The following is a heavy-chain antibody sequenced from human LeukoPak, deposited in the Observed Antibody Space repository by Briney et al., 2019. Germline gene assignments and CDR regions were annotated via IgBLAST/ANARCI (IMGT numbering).Heavy chain of an antibody. D-gene: IGHD3-3*01. J-gene: IGHJ5*02. CDR3: AREDYDFWSGYSTGPSVANWFDP. V-gene: IGHV3-48*01. Sequence: GGSLRLSCVASGFTFSSYSMNWVRQAPGKGLEWVSYISSSRSTIYYADSVKGRFTISTDNSKNSLCMQMNSLRAEDTAVYSCAREDYDFWSGYSTGPSVANWFDPWGQGTLVTVSS. CDR1: GFTFSSYS. CDR2: ISSSRSTI.